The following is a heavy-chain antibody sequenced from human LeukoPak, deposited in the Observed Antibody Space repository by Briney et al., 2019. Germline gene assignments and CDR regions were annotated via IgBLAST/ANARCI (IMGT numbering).Heavy chain of an antibody. CDR2: IDPRDSYT. V-gene: IGHV5-10-1*01. CDR1: GYTFSSNW. CDR3: ARHYSSGWTNWYFDL. Sequence: GESLKISCKASGYTFSSNWIGWVRQMPGKGLEWMGRIDPRDSYTSYSPSFQGHVTISTDKSISTAYLQWSSLKASDTAMYYCARHYSSGWTNWYFDLWGRGTLITVSS. D-gene: IGHD6-19*01. J-gene: IGHJ2*01.